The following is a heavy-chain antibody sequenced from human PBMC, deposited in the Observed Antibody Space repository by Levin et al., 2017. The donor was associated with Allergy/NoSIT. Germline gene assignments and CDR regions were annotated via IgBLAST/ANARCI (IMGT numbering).Heavy chain of an antibody. CDR2: IYTSGST. J-gene: IGHJ6*03. V-gene: IGHV4-61*02. CDR1: GGSISSGSYY. Sequence: SETLSLTCTVSGGSISSGSYYWSWIRQPAGKGLEWIGRIYTSGSTNYNPSLKSRVTISVDTSKNQFSLKLSSVTAADTAVYYCARVPYGSGVLDYMDVWGKGTTVTVSS. CDR3: ARVPYGSGVLDYMDV. D-gene: IGHD3-10*01.